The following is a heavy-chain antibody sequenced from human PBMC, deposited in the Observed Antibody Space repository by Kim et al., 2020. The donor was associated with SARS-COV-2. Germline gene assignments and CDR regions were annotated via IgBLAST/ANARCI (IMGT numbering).Heavy chain of an antibody. Sequence: ASVKVSCKASGYTFTSYYMHWVRQAPGQGLEWMGIINPSGGSTSYAQKFQGRVIMTRDTSTSTVYIELSSLRSEDTAVYYCARGGGMGAVAAAGVLFDIWGQGTMVTVSS. CDR3: ARGGGMGAVAAAGVLFDI. J-gene: IGHJ3*02. CDR2: INPSGGST. D-gene: IGHD6-19*01. V-gene: IGHV1-46*01. CDR1: GYTFTSYY.